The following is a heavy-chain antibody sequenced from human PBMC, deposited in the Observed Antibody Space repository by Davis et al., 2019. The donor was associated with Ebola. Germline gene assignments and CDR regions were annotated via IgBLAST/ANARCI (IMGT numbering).Heavy chain of an antibody. J-gene: IGHJ4*02. D-gene: IGHD1-26*01. Sequence: ASVKVSCKASGYTFTSYDINWVRQAPGQGLEWMGGIIPIFGTANYAQKLQGRVTMTTDTSTSTAYMELRSLRSDDTAVYYCARDRVSYHFDYWGQGTLVTVSS. CDR2: IIPIFGTA. CDR1: GYTFTSYD. V-gene: IGHV1-18*01. CDR3: ARDRVSYHFDY.